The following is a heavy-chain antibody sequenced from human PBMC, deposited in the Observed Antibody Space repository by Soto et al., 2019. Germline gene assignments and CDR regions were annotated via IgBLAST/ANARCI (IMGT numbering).Heavy chain of an antibody. CDR3: ASEWEEGITIVWEPYFDY. D-gene: IGHD3-10*01. Sequence: SETLSLTCAVSSGSISSSNWWSWARQPPGKGLEWIGEIYHSGSTNYNPSLKSRVTISVDKSKNQFSLKLSSVTAADTAVYYCASEWEEGITIVWEPYFDYWGQGTLVTVSS. J-gene: IGHJ4*02. CDR1: SGSISSSNW. V-gene: IGHV4-4*02. CDR2: IYHSGST.